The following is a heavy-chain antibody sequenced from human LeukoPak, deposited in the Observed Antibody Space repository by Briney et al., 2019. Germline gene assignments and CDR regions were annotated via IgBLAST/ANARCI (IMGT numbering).Heavy chain of an antibody. Sequence: SETLSLTCTVSGGSISSGDYYWSWIRQPPGKGLEWIGYIYYSGSTYYNPSLKSRVTISVDTSKNQFSLKLSSVTAADTAVYYCARAVWFGEVYYYYGMDVWGQGTTVTVSS. V-gene: IGHV4-30-4*01. CDR2: IYYSGST. J-gene: IGHJ6*02. CDR1: GGSISSGDYY. CDR3: ARAVWFGEVYYYYGMDV. D-gene: IGHD3-10*01.